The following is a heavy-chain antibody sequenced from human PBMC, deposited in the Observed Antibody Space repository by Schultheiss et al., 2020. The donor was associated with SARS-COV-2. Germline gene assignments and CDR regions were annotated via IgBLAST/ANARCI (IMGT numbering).Heavy chain of an antibody. J-gene: IGHJ4*02. CDR3: ARVGASGWWDFDY. D-gene: IGHD6-19*01. Sequence: SETLSLTCTVSGGSISSYYWSWIRQPPGKGLEWIGYIYTSGSTNYNPSLKSRVTMSVDTSKNQFSLKLSSVTAADTAVYYCARVGASGWWDFDYWGQGTLVTVSS. CDR1: GGSISSYY. CDR2: IYTSGST. V-gene: IGHV4-4*08.